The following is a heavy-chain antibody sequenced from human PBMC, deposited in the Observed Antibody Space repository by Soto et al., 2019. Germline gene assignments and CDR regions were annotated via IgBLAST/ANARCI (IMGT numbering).Heavy chain of an antibody. Sequence: ASVKVSCKASEYTFTNYDINWVRQATGQGLEWMGWMNPTSGNTGYAQKFQGRVTMTRNTSNNQLSLQLNSVTPDDTAVYYCARLRGNSWLDSWGQGILVTVSS. V-gene: IGHV1-8*01. CDR3: ARLRGNSWLDS. D-gene: IGHD4-4*01. CDR1: EYTFTNYD. J-gene: IGHJ5*01. CDR2: MNPTSGNT.